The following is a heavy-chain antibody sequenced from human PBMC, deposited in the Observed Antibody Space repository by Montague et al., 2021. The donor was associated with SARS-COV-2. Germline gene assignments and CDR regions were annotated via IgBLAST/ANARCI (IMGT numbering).Heavy chain of an antibody. Sequence: SETLSLSCSVSGVSVSSSNYYWTWIRRPPGKGLEWIGYIYFNGNTFFNPSLEGRVTTSIDTSKNHFSLRLTSVTPADTAVYYCARVVVGVKTNWLDTWGQGTLVTVSS. CDR1: GVSVSSSNYY. D-gene: IGHD2-21*01. J-gene: IGHJ5*02. CDR3: ARVVVGVKTNWLDT. CDR2: IYFNGNT. V-gene: IGHV4-61*03.